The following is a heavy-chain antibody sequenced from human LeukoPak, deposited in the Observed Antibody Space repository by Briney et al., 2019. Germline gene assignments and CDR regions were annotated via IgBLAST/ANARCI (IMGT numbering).Heavy chain of an antibody. CDR1: GYTFTSYD. V-gene: IGHV1-8*03. CDR2: MNPNSGNT. J-gene: IGHJ4*02. CDR3: ARAQHYYYDSSGYYYY. Sequence: GASVKVSCKASGYTFTSYDINWVRQATGQGLEWMGWMNPNSGNTGYAQKFQGRVTITRNTSISTAYMVLSSLRSEDTAVYYCARAQHYYYDSSGYYYYWGQGTLVTVSS. D-gene: IGHD3-22*01.